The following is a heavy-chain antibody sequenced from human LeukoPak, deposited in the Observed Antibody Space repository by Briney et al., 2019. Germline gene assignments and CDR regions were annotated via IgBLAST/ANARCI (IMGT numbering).Heavy chain of an antibody. Sequence: PGGSLRLSCAASGFTFSSYSMNWVRQAPGKGLEWVSSISSSSSYIYYADSVKGRFTISRDNAKNSLYLQMNSLRAEDTAVYYCATRGYIAGYYFDYWGQGTLVTVSS. V-gene: IGHV3-21*01. CDR1: GFTFSSYS. D-gene: IGHD3-22*01. CDR3: ATRGYIAGYYFDY. CDR2: ISSSSSYI. J-gene: IGHJ4*02.